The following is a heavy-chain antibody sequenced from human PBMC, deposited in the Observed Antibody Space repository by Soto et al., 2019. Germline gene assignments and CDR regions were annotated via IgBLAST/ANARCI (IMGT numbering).Heavy chain of an antibody. V-gene: IGHV1-46*01. CDR1: GHTFTSYY. CDR3: ARDRLVVVPAAIRGRFYGMDV. J-gene: IGHJ6*02. D-gene: IGHD2-2*02. Sequence: GASVKVSCKASGHTFTSYYMHSVREASGSGLEWIGIINPGGVSTSYAQKFQGTVTSLRDTSTSTVYMELSSLRSEDTAVYYCARDRLVVVPAAIRGRFYGMDVWGQGTTVTVSS. CDR2: INPGGVST.